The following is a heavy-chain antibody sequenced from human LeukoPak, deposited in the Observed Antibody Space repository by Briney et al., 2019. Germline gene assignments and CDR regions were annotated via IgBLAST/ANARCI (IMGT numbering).Heavy chain of an antibody. D-gene: IGHD3-16*01. Sequence: GSPRLSFTAYGFPICDHAMSWVRPAPGKGLPWVGFIRSNRYRGTTEYDASVQGRFTLARDDSRSIVYLQMNSLKIEDTAVYYCARGPIELWLHNGMDVWGQGTTVTVAS. CDR3: ARGPIELWLHNGMDV. V-gene: IGHV3-49*04. CDR2: IRSNRYRGTT. CDR1: GFPICDHA. J-gene: IGHJ6*02.